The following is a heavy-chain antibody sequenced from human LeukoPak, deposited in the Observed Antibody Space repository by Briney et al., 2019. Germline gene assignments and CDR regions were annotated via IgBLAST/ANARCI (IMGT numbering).Heavy chain of an antibody. V-gene: IGHV5-51*01. CDR1: GYSVIIYW. D-gene: IGHD1-26*01. CDR2: IYPGDSDI. J-gene: IGHJ5*02. Sequence: GESLKITCKASGYSVIIYWIGCVRQMPGKGLEWMGIIYPGDSDIRYSPSLQCRVPLSAAQSIRTGYLEGSGLRASASVTLYGARRGRYRTREFDPWGQGTLVTVSS. CDR3: ARRGRYRTREFDP.